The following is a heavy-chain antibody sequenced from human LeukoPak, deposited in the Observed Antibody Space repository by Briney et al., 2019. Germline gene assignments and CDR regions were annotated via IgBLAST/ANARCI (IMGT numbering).Heavy chain of an antibody. D-gene: IGHD3-9*01. Sequence: GASVKVSCKASGYTFTGYYMHWVRQAPGQGLEWMGRINPNSGGTNYAQKFRGRVTMTRDTSISTAYMELSRLRSDDTAVYYCARAHYDILTGYYPNYFDYWGQGTLVTVSS. CDR2: INPNSGGT. CDR3: ARAHYDILTGYYPNYFDY. J-gene: IGHJ4*02. CDR1: GYTFTGYY. V-gene: IGHV1-2*06.